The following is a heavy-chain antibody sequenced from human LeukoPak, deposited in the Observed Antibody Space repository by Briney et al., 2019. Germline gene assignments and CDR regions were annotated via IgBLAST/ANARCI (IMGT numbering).Heavy chain of an antibody. Sequence: PSETLSPTCAVSGGSISSYYWSWIRQPPGKGLEWIGYIYYSGSTNYNPSLKSRVTISVDTSKNQFSLKLSSVTAADTAVYYCARGHEQRRIYDAFDIWGQGTMVTVSS. V-gene: IGHV4-59*01. CDR3: ARGHEQRRIYDAFDI. J-gene: IGHJ3*02. CDR1: GGSISSYY. CDR2: IYYSGST.